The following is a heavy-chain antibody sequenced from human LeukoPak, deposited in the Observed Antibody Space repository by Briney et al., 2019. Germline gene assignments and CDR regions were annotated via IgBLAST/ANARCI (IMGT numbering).Heavy chain of an antibody. J-gene: IGHJ3*02. CDR2: IYYSGST. V-gene: IGHV4-59*01. Sequence: SETLSLTCTVSGGSISSYYWSWIRQPPGKGLEWIGYIYYSGSTNYNPPLKSRVTISVDTSKNQFSLKLSSVTAADTAVYYCARDPADYYYDSSSYYSGAFDIWGQGTMVTVSS. D-gene: IGHD3-22*01. CDR3: ARDPADYYYDSSSYYSGAFDI. CDR1: GGSISSYY.